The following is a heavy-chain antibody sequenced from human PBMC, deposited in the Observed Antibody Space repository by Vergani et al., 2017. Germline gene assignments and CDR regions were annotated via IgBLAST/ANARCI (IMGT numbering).Heavy chain of an antibody. CDR3: GRVADFYGLGSRLLDL. CDR2: MYHSGST. Sequence: QVRLQESGPGLVKPSETLSLICSVPGGSMSGYYWSWIRQPPGKELEWIGYMYHSGSTNYNPCLETRVTISGDTFKNQFSLKLNSVTAADTAVYYCGRVADFYGLGSRLLDLWGQGILVTVSS. J-gene: IGHJ5*02. CDR1: GGSMSGYY. D-gene: IGHD3-10*01. V-gene: IGHV4-59*01.